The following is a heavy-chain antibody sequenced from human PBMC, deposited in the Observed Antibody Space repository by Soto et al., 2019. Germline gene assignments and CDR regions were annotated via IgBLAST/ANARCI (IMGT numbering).Heavy chain of an antibody. CDR2: IIPIFGTA. CDR3: ARVPSLVAATGAPDY. V-gene: IGHV1-69*01. Sequence: QVQLVQSGAEVKKPGSSVKVSCKASGGTFSSYAISWVRQAPGQGLEWMGGIIPIFGTANYAQKFQGRVTITADESKSTDYMELSSLRSEDTAVYYCARVPSLVAATGAPDYWGQGTLVTVSS. CDR1: GGTFSSYA. J-gene: IGHJ4*02. D-gene: IGHD2-15*01.